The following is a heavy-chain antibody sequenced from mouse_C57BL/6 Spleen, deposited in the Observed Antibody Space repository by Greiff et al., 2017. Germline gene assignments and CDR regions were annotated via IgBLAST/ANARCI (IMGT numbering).Heavy chain of an antibody. CDR3: TRVTTVVASYFYD. J-gene: IGHJ2*01. V-gene: IGHV5-9-1*02. CDR1: GFTFSSYA. CDR2: ISSGGDYI. Sequence: EVMLVESGEGLVKPGGSLKLSCAASGFTFSSYAMSWVRQTPEKRLEWVAYISSGGDYIYYADTVKGRFTISRDNARNTLYLQMSSLKSEDTSMYYCTRVTTVVASYFYDWGQGTTLTVSS. D-gene: IGHD1-1*01.